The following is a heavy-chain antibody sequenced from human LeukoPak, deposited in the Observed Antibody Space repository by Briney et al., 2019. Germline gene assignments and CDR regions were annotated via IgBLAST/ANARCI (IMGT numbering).Heavy chain of an antibody. D-gene: IGHD3-9*01. CDR2: ISSSGSTI. CDR3: ARASLRYFDWLLGTGMDV. J-gene: IGHJ6*04. Sequence: GGSLRLSCAASGFTFSSYEMNWVRQAPGKGLEWDSYISSSGSTIYYADSVKGRFTISRDNAKNSLYLQMNSLRAEDTAVYYCARASLRYFDWLLGTGMDVWGKGTTVTVSS. CDR1: GFTFSSYE. V-gene: IGHV3-48*03.